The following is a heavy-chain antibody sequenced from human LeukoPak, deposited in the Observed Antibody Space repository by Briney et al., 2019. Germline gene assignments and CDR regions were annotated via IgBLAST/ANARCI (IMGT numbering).Heavy chain of an antibody. Sequence: GRSLRLSCAASGFTFDDFGIHWVRHAPGKGMEWVSGINWDGSDMGYADSVKGRFTISRDNAKNSLYLQMNSLRAEDTALYYCAKDDGVGYSSRRAAFDIWGQGTMGTVS. V-gene: IGHV3-9*01. CDR3: AKDDGVGYSSRRAAFDI. CDR2: INWDGSDM. J-gene: IGHJ3*02. D-gene: IGHD6-13*01. CDR1: GFTFDDFG.